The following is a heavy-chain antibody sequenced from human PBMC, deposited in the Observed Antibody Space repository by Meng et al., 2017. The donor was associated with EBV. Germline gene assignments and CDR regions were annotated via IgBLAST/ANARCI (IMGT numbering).Heavy chain of an antibody. J-gene: IGHJ5*02. V-gene: IGHV4-39*01. CDR2: VYYSGNS. CDR1: GDSISSRSYL. Sequence: QLQLYQSGPGLVKPSETLSLTCTVSGDSISSRSYLWGWIRQSPGKGLEWIGNVYYSGNSYYNPSLKSRVTISVDTSKNQFYLKLISVTAAYTAVYFCARVSFYDYWSGYSFNWFDPWGQGTLVTVSS. D-gene: IGHD3-3*01. CDR3: ARVSFYDYWSGYSFNWFDP.